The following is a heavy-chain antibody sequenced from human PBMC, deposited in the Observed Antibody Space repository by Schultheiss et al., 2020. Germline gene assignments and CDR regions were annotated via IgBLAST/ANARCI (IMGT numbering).Heavy chain of an antibody. CDR1: GGSISSSSYY. V-gene: IGHV4-39*01. CDR2: IYYSGST. CDR3: ARISRIRQWLAALDY. J-gene: IGHJ4*02. Sequence: SETLSLTCTVSGGSISSSSYYWGWIRQPPGKGLEWIGSIYYSGSTYYNPSLKSRVTISVDTSKNQFSLKLSSVTAADTAVYYCARISRIRQWLAALDYWGQGTLVTVSS. D-gene: IGHD6-19*01.